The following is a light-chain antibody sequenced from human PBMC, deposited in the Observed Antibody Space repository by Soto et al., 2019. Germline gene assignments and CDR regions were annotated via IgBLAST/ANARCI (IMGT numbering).Light chain of an antibody. CDR2: GAS. Sequence: DIQMTQSPSTLSASVGDRVTITCRASQSISNWLAWYQQKPGTAPKVLIHGASNLQSGVPPRFSGSGSGTDFTLAISSLQPEDSATYYCLQDINYPWTFGQGTKVDIK. V-gene: IGKV1-5*01. CDR3: LQDINYPWT. J-gene: IGKJ1*01. CDR1: QSISNW.